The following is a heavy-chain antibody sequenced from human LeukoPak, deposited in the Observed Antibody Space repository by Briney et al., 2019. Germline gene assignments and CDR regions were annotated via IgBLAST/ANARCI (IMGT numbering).Heavy chain of an antibody. CDR2: ISGSGGST. CDR1: GFTFSSYA. J-gene: IGHJ4*02. D-gene: IGHD6-13*01. CDR3: AKDGGSHSSSWYGRPDYFDY. Sequence: GGSLRLSCAASGFTFSSYAMSWVRQAPGKGLEWVSAISGSGGSTYYADSVKGRFTISRDNSKNTLYLQMNSLRAEDTAVYYCAKDGGSHSSSWYGRPDYFDYWGQGTLVTVSS. V-gene: IGHV3-23*01.